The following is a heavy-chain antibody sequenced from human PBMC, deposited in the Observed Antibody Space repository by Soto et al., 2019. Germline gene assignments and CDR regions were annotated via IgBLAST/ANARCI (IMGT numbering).Heavy chain of an antibody. CDR2: INHSGST. V-gene: IGHV4-34*01. Sequence: PSETLSLTGAVYGGSFSGYYCSWIRQPPGKGLEWIGEINHSGSTNYNPSLKSRVTISVETSKNQFSLKLSSVTAADTAVYYCARKGSSWYNWFDPWGQGTLVTVSS. J-gene: IGHJ5*02. D-gene: IGHD6-13*01. CDR1: GGSFSGYY. CDR3: ARKGSSWYNWFDP.